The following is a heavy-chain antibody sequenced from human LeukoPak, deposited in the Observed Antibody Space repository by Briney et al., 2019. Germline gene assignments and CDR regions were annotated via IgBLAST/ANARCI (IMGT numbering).Heavy chain of an antibody. CDR3: ARDLGATMIVDY. Sequence: GGSLRLSCAASGFAFSSYWMHWVRQAPGKGLVWVSRINSDGSSTSYADSVKGRFTISRDNSKNTLYLQMNSLRAEDTAVYYCARDLGATMIVDYWGQGTLVTVSS. V-gene: IGHV3-74*01. CDR2: INSDGSST. J-gene: IGHJ4*02. CDR1: GFAFSSYW. D-gene: IGHD3-22*01.